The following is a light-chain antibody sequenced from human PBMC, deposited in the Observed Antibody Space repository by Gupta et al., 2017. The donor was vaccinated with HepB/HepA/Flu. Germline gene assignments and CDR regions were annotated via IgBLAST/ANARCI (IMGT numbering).Light chain of an antibody. V-gene: IGLV4-60*03. J-gene: IGLJ2*01. Sequence: QLMVTTSSSVSASMGSSVKTTCTLSSGYSHYSIGWHQQQPGKAPRFLMKVESSGRYNKGSGIPDRFSGSSSGAALYLTISNLQSEDEADYYCETWDSNFRVFGGGTKLTVL. CDR1: SGYSHYS. CDR2: VESSGRY. CDR3: ETWDSNFRV.